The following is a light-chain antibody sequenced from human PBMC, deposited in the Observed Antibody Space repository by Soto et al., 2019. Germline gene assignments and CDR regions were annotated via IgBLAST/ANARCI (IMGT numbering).Light chain of an antibody. CDR1: QSVSSN. J-gene: IGKJ1*01. CDR3: QQDNNWPRT. Sequence: EIVRTKSPATLSVSPGERATLSCRASQSVSSNLAWYQQKPGQAPRLLIYGASTRATGIPARFSGSGSGTEFTLTISSLQSEDFAVYYCQQDNNWPRTFGQGTKVDIK. CDR2: GAS. V-gene: IGKV3-15*01.